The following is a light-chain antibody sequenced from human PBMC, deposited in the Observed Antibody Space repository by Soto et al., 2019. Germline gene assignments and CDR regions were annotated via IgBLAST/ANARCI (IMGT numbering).Light chain of an antibody. V-gene: IGLV2-11*01. CDR1: SSDVGGYNS. J-gene: IGLJ1*01. CDR2: DVT. CDR3: CSHSASYTFV. Sequence: QSVLTQPRSVSGSPGQSVTISCTGTSSDVGGYNSVSWYQQHPGKAPQLMIYDVTQRPSGVPDRFSGSKSGNTASLTISGLQAEDEADYYCCSHSASYTFVFGTGTKVTVL.